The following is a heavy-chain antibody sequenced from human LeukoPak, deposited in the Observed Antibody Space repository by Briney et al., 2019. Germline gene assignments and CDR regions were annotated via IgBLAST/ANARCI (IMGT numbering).Heavy chain of an antibody. J-gene: IGHJ4*02. CDR3: AKSRIVDRRGYFDY. CDR2: LGTSGDT. Sequence: SGGSLRLSCVASGFTFNIYPMTWVRKSPGQGLEWVSTLGTSGDTYYADSVRGRFTISRDDSKNTLYLQMHSRGAEDTAVYYCAKSRIVDRRGYFDYWGQGTLVTVSS. V-gene: IGHV3-23*01. CDR1: GFTFNIYP. D-gene: IGHD2-15*01.